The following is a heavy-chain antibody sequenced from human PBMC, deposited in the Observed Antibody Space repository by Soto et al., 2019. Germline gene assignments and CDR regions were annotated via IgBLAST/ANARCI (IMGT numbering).Heavy chain of an antibody. CDR3: ARDYYGSSGYFAPLHY. CDR1: GFTFSSYA. CDR2: ISYDGSNK. D-gene: IGHD3-22*01. Sequence: GGSLRLSCAASGFTFSSYAMHWVHQAPVKGLECVAVISYDGSNKYYADSVKGRVTISRDNSKNTLYLQMNSLRAEDTAVYYCARDYYGSSGYFAPLHYWGQGTLVTVSS. V-gene: IGHV3-30-3*01. J-gene: IGHJ4*02.